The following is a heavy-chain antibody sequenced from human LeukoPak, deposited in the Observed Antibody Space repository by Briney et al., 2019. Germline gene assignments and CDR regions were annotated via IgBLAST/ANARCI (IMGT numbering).Heavy chain of an antibody. CDR2: ISAYNGNT. D-gene: IGHD3-22*01. V-gene: IGHV1-18*01. CDR1: GYTFTSYG. J-gene: IGHJ4*02. Sequence: ASVKVSCKASGYTFTSYGISWVRQAPGQGLEWMGWISAYNGNTNYAQKLQGRVTMTTDTSTSTAYMELRSLRSDDTAVYYCARDEPSSPDYYDSSGYPDYWGQGTLVTVSS. CDR3: ARDEPSSPDYYDSSGYPDY.